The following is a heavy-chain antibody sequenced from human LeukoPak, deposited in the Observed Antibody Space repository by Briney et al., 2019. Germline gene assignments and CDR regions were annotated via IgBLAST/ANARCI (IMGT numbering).Heavy chain of an antibody. D-gene: IGHD3-3*01. CDR2: IKQGGIEK. V-gene: IGHV3-7*01. CDR3: ARDASIFGVVISHAFDI. CDR1: GFTFSNFW. Sequence: GGSLRLSCAASGFTFSNFWMSWARQAPGTGLEWVATIKQGGIEKYFVDSVKGRFTISRDNAKNSLYLQMNSLRAEDTAVYYCARDASIFGVVISHAFDIWGQGTMVTVSS. J-gene: IGHJ3*02.